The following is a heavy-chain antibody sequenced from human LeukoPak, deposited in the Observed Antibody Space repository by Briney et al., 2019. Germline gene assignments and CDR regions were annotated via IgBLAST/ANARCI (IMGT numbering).Heavy chain of an antibody. CDR2: IDHNRGT. CDR1: GGTFCAFY. CDR3: ARGSPRSVGNGSYYRSSWFDP. D-gene: IGHD1-26*01. Sequence: SEKLSLTCAVYGGTFCAFYWKWIGPPQGQGLEWIGEIDHNRGTDSSPRLKSRVTISLDTSKNQFSLRLSSVTAADTAVYWCARGSPRSVGNGSYYRSSWFDPWGQGILVTVSS. V-gene: IGHV4-34*01. J-gene: IGHJ5*02.